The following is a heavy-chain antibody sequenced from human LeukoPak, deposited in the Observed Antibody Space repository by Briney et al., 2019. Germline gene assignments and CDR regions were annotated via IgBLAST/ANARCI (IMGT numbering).Heavy chain of an antibody. Sequence: ASVKVSCKASGGTFSSYTISWVRQAPGQGLEWMGRIIPILGIANYAQKFQGRVTITADKSTSTACMELSSLRSEDTAVYYCARGDPGRYYYYGMDVWGQGPRSPSP. CDR3: ARGDPGRYYYYGMDV. J-gene: IGHJ6*02. CDR1: GGTFSSYT. CDR2: IIPILGIA. V-gene: IGHV1-69*02.